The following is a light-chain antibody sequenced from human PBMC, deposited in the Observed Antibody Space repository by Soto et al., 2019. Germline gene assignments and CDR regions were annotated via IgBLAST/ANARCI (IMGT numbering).Light chain of an antibody. CDR1: QSVSSY. V-gene: IGKV3-11*01. CDR3: QQRSNWPLFT. Sequence: ETVLTQSPATLSSSPGERATLSCRASQSVSSYLAWYQQKPGQGPRLLIYDASNRATGIPARFSGSGSGTDFTLAISSLEPEDFAVYYCQQRSNWPLFTFGPGTKVDIK. J-gene: IGKJ3*01. CDR2: DAS.